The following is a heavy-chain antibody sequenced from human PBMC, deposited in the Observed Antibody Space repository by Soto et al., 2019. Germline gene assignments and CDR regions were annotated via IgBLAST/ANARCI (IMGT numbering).Heavy chain of an antibody. CDR2: IYDSGNT. CDR1: GGSISSGEYY. CDR3: ARRPASDKVDY. D-gene: IGHD3-10*01. V-gene: IGHV4-30-4*01. J-gene: IGHJ4*02. Sequence: QVQLQESGPGLVKPSQTLSLTCTVSGGSISSGEYYWSWIRQPPGKGLEWIGHIYDSGNTYNNPSLKSQVTISVDTSKNQFSLKLSSVTAADTAVYYCARRPASDKVDYWGQGTLVTVSS.